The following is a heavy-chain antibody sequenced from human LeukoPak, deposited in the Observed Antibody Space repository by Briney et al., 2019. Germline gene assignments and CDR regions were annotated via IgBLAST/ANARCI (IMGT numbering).Heavy chain of an antibody. J-gene: IGHJ6*03. CDR1: GGSISSSSYY. Sequence: SETLSLTCTVSGGSISSSSYYWGWIRQPPGKGLEWIGSIYYSGSTYYNPSLKSRFTISVDTSKNQFSLKLSSVTAADTAVYYCARGRPRPRLLGYCSSTSCYNYYYMDVWGKGTTVTVSS. CDR3: ARGRPRPRLLGYCSSTSCYNYYYMDV. V-gene: IGHV4-39*07. CDR2: IYYSGST. D-gene: IGHD2-2*01.